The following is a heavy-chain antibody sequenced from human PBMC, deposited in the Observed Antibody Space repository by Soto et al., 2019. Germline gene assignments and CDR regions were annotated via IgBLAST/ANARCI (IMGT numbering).Heavy chain of an antibody. Sequence: PGGSLRLSCAASRFTFSSSGMNWVRQAPGKGLEWVSYISHTSSTIYYADSVKGRFTISRDNAKNALYLQMNGLRDEDTAVYYCARESWSCTGPAFDSWGQGTLVTVSS. CDR1: RFTFSSSG. CDR2: ISHTSSTI. J-gene: IGHJ5*01. D-gene: IGHD2-2*01. V-gene: IGHV3-48*02. CDR3: ARESWSCTGPAFDS.